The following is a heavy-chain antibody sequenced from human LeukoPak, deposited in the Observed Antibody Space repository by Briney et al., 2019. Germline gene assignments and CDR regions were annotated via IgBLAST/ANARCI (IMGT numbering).Heavy chain of an antibody. V-gene: IGHV3-23*01. J-gene: IGHJ1*01. D-gene: IGHD3-10*01. CDR2: LGSDGGN. CDR1: GFTLSNNA. CDR3: AKDRPNFYETSGSYYKIKGDF. Sequence: GGSLRLSCAASGFTLSNNAMSWVRQAPGKGLEWVSALGSDGGNYYADSAKGRFTISRDNSKNTLYLQMNSLRGEDTALYYCAKDRPNFYETSGSYYKIKGDFWGQGSLVTVSS.